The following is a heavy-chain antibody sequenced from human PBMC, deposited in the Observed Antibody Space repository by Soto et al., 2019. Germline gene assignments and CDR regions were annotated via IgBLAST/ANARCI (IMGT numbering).Heavy chain of an antibody. Sequence: ETLSLTCAVFGGSVSSETHFWSWIRQPPGKGLEWIGYIYHSGITNSNPSLKGRLTISVDKSTNHFSLSLASVTAADTAIYYCAREDMGGTYYFDSWGQGTRVTVSS. CDR3: AREDMGGTYYFDS. CDR1: GGSVSSETHF. D-gene: IGHD1-26*01. V-gene: IGHV4-61*03. CDR2: IYHSGIT. J-gene: IGHJ4*02.